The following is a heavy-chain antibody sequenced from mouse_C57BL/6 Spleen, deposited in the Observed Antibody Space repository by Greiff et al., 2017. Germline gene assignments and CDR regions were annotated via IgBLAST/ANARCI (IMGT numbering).Heavy chain of an antibody. CDR3: ASRGGIIPGAMDY. CDR2: IDPNSGGT. D-gene: IGHD5-1-1*01. J-gene: IGHJ4*01. V-gene: IGHV1-72*01. Sequence: VQLQQPGAELVKPGASVKLSCKASGYTFTSYWMHWVKQRPGRGLEWIGRIDPNSGGTKYNEKFKSKATLTVDKPSSPASMQLSSLTSEDSAVVYCASRGGIIPGAMDYWGQGTSVTVSS. CDR1: GYTFTSYW.